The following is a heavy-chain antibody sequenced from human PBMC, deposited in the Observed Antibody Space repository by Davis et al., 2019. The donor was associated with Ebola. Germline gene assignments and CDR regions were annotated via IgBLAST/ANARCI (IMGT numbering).Heavy chain of an antibody. V-gene: IGHV1-2*06. CDR3: ARVGILTGYYNAYYYYGMDV. Sequence: AASVKVSCKASGYTFTSYGISWVRQAPGQGLEWMGRINPNSGGTNYAQKFQGRVTMTRDTSISTAYMELSRLRSDDTAVYYCARVGILTGYYNAYYYYGMDVWGKGTTVTVSS. CDR1: GYTFTSYG. J-gene: IGHJ6*04. CDR2: INPNSGGT. D-gene: IGHD3-9*01.